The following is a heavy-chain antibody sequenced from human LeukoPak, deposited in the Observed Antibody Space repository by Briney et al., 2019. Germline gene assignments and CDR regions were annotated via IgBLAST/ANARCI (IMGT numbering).Heavy chain of an antibody. J-gene: IGHJ4*02. CDR3: ARVHGSGWYRGSPRLYYFDY. CDR1: GFTFSSYW. V-gene: IGHV3-7*01. D-gene: IGHD6-19*01. CDR2: IKQDGSEK. Sequence: GGSLRLSCAASGFTFSSYWMSWVRQAPGKGLEWVANIKQDGSEKYYVDSVKGRFTISRDNAKNSLYLQMNSLRAEDTAVYYCARVHGSGWYRGSPRLYYFDYWGQGTLVTVSS.